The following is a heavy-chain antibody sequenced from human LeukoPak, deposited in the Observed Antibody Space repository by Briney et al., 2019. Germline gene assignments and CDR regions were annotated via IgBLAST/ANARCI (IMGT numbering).Heavy chain of an antibody. Sequence: GASVKVSCKASVYTFSSYGISWVRQAPGQGLEWMGWISSYNGNTTYRQKLQGRVTMTTDPSTSTAYMDLRSLRSDETAMYYCARDSPDGSGTYYNDSPDYWGQGTLFTVSS. CDR1: VYTFSSYG. CDR2: ISSYNGNT. D-gene: IGHD3-10*01. J-gene: IGHJ4*02. CDR3: ARDSPDGSGTYYNDSPDY. V-gene: IGHV1-18*01.